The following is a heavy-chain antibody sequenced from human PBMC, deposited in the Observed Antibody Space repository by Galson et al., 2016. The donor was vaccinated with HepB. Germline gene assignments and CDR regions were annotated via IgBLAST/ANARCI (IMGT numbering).Heavy chain of an antibody. V-gene: IGHV3-7*05. CDR3: ARAIATSY. J-gene: IGHJ4*02. CDR2: IKQDGSEK. Sequence: SLRLSCAASGFTFSSFWMSWVRQAPGKGLEWVANIKQDGSEKSYVDSVKGRFTISRDNAENSLFLQMNSLRADDTAVYYCARAIATSYWGQGALVTVSS. CDR1: GFTFSSFW. D-gene: IGHD5-24*01.